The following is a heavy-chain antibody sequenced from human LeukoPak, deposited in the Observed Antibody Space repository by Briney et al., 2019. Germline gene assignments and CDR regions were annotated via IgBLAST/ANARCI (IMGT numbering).Heavy chain of an antibody. J-gene: IGHJ5*02. CDR2: IIPILGIA. V-gene: IGHV1-69*04. CDR1: GGTFSCYA. CDR3: ARDYYDSRTLVSATRWFDP. D-gene: IGHD3-22*01. Sequence: SVKVSCKASGGTFSCYAISWVRQAPGQGLEWMGRIIPILGIANYAQKFQGRVTITADKSTSTAYMELSSLRSEDTAVYYCARDYYDSRTLVSATRWFDPWGQGTLVTVSS.